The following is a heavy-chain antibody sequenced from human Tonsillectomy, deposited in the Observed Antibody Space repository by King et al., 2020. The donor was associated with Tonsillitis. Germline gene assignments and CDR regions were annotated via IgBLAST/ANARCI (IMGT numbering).Heavy chain of an antibody. V-gene: IGHV3-48*03. J-gene: IGHJ3*02. CDR3: ARAPRGAFDI. D-gene: IGHD3-16*01. CDR1: GFTVSSYE. CDR2: IISSGSTI. Sequence: VQLVESGGGLVQPGGSLRLSCAASGFTVSSYEMNWVRHAPGKGLEWVSYIISSGSTIYYADSAKGRFTISRDNAKNSRYLQMNSLRAEDTAVYYCARAPRGAFDIWGQGTMVTVSS.